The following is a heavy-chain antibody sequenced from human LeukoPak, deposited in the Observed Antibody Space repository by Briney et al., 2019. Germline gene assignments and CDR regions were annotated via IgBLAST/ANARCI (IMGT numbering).Heavy chain of an antibody. J-gene: IGHJ6*03. CDR2: IIPLFNTP. CDR3: AREASPYYYYYYMDV. V-gene: IGHV1-69*05. CDR1: GGTFSSYS. Sequence: SVKVSCKDSGGTFSSYSINWVRQAPRQGLEWMGGIIPLFNTPNYAQKFQGRVTMTRDMSTSTVYMELGSLRSEDTAVYYCAREASPYYYYYYMDVWGKGTTVTVSS.